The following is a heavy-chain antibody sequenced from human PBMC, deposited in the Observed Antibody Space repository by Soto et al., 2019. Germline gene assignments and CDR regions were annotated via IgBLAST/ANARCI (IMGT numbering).Heavy chain of an antibody. D-gene: IGHD5-18*01. CDR1: GFTFTSSA. J-gene: IGHJ4*02. CDR2: IVVGSGNT. CDR3: AAEPRGYSYGKLDY. Sequence: QMQLVQSGPEVKKPGTSVKVSCKASGFTFTSSAVQWVRQARGQRLEWIGWIVVGSGNTNYAQKFQERVTITRDMSTSTAYMELSSLRSEDTAVYYCAAEPRGYSYGKLDYWGQGTLLTVSS. V-gene: IGHV1-58*01.